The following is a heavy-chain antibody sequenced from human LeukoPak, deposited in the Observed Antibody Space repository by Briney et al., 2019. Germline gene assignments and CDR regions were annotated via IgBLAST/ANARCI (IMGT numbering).Heavy chain of an antibody. CDR1: GFTFSNYA. D-gene: IGHD2-2*01. V-gene: IGHV3-23*01. CDR3: AKGSGYCSSSSCYYYYYGMDV. J-gene: IGHJ6*02. CDR2: IHGSDGRT. Sequence: PGGSLILSCSASGFTFSNYAMSWVRQTPGKGLELVSAIHGSDGRTYYADSVNGRFTIPIDKSKNKRYLQIESLRAEDTAVYYCAKGSGYCSSSSCYYYYYGMDVWGQGTTVTVS.